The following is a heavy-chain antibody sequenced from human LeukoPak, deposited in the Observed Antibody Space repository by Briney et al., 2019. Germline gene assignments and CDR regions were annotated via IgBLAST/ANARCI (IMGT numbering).Heavy chain of an antibody. D-gene: IGHD6-13*01. CDR2: ISGSGGST. J-gene: IGHJ6*03. CDR1: GFTFSSYG. Sequence: GGSLRLSCAASGFTFSSYGMSWVRQAPGKGLEWVSAISGSGGSTYYADSVKGRFTISRDNSKNTLYLQMNSLRAEDTAVYYCARVPWYVSYYYYYMDVWGKGTTVTVSS. CDR3: ARVPWYVSYYYYYMDV. V-gene: IGHV3-23*01.